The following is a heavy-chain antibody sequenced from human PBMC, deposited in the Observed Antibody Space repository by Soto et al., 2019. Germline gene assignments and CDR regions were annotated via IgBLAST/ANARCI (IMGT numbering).Heavy chain of an antibody. Sequence: EVQLVQSGAEVKKPGESLKISCKGSGYSFTSYWIGWVRQMPGKGLEWMGIIYPGDSDTRYSPSFQGQVTISADKSISTAYLQWSSLKASDTAMYYCARNLIPVAASHNWFDPWGQGTLVTVSS. CDR2: IYPGDSDT. J-gene: IGHJ5*02. V-gene: IGHV5-51*03. D-gene: IGHD6-6*01. CDR1: GYSFTSYW. CDR3: ARNLIPVAASHNWFDP.